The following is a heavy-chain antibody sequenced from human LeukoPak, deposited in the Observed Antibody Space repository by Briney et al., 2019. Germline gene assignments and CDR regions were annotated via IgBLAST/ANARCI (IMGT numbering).Heavy chain of an antibody. CDR3: ARDQGLWFGELLGGLDWFDP. V-gene: IGHV1-3*01. Sequence: GASVKVSCEASGYTFTSYAMHWVRQAPGQRLEWMGWINAGNGNTKYSQKFQGRVTITRDTSASTAYMELSSLRSEDTAVYYCARDQGLWFGELLGGLDWFDPWGQGTLVTVSS. D-gene: IGHD3-10*01. CDR1: GYTFTSYA. J-gene: IGHJ5*02. CDR2: INAGNGNT.